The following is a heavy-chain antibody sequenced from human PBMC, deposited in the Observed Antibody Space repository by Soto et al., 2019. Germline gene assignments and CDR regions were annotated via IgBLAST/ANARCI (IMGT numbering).Heavy chain of an antibody. CDR3: ARVGAVAGNYYYGMDV. V-gene: IGHV1-69*13. D-gene: IGHD6-19*01. Sequence: SVKVSCKASGGTLSSYAISWVRQAPGQGLEWMGGIIPIFGTANYAQKFQGRVTITADESTSTAYMELSSLRSEDTAVYYCARVGAVAGNYYYGMDVWGQGTTVTVSS. CDR2: IIPIFGTA. J-gene: IGHJ6*02. CDR1: GGTLSSYA.